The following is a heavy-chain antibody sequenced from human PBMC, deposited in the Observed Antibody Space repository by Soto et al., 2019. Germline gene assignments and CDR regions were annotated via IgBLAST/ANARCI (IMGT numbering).Heavy chain of an antibody. J-gene: IGHJ6*02. CDR2: IWYDGSNK. CDR3: ARDRMSIAAAGADYYYYGMDV. D-gene: IGHD6-13*01. V-gene: IGHV3-33*01. CDR1: GFTFSSYG. Sequence: QVQLVESGGGVVQPGRSLRLSCAASGFTFSSYGMHWVRQAPGKGLEWVAVIWYDGSNKYYADSVKGRFTISRDNSKNTLYLQMNSLRAEDTAVYYCARDRMSIAAAGADYYYYGMDVWGQGTTVTVSS.